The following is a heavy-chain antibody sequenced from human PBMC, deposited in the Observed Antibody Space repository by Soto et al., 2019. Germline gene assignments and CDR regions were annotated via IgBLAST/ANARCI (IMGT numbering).Heavy chain of an antibody. CDR3: ARGQRAPWLTRLNWFDP. CDR2: IYYSGST. J-gene: IGHJ5*02. Sequence: PSVTLSLTCTVSGGSISSGGYYWSWIRQHPGKGLEWIGYIYYSGSTYYNPSLKSRVTISVDTSKNQFSLKLSSVTAADTAVYYCARGQRAPWLTRLNWFDPWGQGTLVTVSS. D-gene: IGHD5-12*01. CDR1: GGSISSGGYY. V-gene: IGHV4-31*03.